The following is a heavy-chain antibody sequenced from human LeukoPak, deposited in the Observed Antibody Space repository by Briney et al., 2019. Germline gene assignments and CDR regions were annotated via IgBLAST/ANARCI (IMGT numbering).Heavy chain of an antibody. CDR1: GYTFTGYY. Sequence: ASVKVSCKASGYTFTGYYMHWVRQAPGQGLEWMGWINPNSGGTNYAQKFQGRVTMTRDTSISTAYMELSSLRSEDTAVYYCAREAGLLWFGEAMDYYGMDVWGQGTTVTVSS. V-gene: IGHV1-2*02. D-gene: IGHD3-10*01. CDR2: INPNSGGT. CDR3: AREAGLLWFGEAMDYYGMDV. J-gene: IGHJ6*02.